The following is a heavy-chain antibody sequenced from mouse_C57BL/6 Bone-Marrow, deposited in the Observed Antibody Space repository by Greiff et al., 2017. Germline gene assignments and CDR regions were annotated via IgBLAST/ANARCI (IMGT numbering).Heavy chain of an antibody. D-gene: IGHD3-3*01. Sequence: QVQLQQSGAELVKPGASVKISCKASGYAFSSYWMNWVKQRPGKGLEWIGQIYPGDGDTNYNGKFKGKATLTADKSSSTAYMQLSSLTSEDSAVYVCARKGSLGYAMDYWGQGTSVTVSS. CDR1: GYAFSSYW. CDR3: ARKGSLGYAMDY. J-gene: IGHJ4*01. CDR2: IYPGDGDT. V-gene: IGHV1-80*01.